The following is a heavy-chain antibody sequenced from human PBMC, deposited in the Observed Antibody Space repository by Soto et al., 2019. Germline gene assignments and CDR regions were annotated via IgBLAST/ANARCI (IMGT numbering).Heavy chain of an antibody. J-gene: IGHJ6*01. CDR2: ISSSGSPR. CDR1: GFTFSSSE. V-gene: IGHV3-48*03. CDR3: ARSGGREVIGYYYYGMEV. D-gene: IGHD3-16*01. Sequence: VGSLRLSCAASGFTFSSSEMNCVRQSPGKGLEWVPYISSSGSPRYYADSVKGRFTISRDNTQNSLYLQMNSLRAEDTAVYYCARSGGREVIGYYYYGMEVLGQGTTV.